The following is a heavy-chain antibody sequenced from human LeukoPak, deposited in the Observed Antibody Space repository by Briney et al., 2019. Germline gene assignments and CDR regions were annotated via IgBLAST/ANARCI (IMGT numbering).Heavy chain of an antibody. CDR3: VTDGDKWNDFEY. CDR1: GLSISNFW. V-gene: IGHV3-7*01. Sequence: PGGSLRLSCAASGLSISNFWMHWVRQAPGKGLEWVATIDKNGNEIKYVDSVKGRFTLSRDNAKNSVYLQMNSLRTEDTALYYCVTDGDKWNDFEYWGQGTLVTVSS. J-gene: IGHJ4*02. D-gene: IGHD1-1*01. CDR2: IDKNGNEI.